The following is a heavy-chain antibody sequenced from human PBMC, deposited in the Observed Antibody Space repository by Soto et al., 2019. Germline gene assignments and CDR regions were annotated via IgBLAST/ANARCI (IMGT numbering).Heavy chain of an antibody. D-gene: IGHD6-19*01. CDR3: ARDRAVLDAFDI. V-gene: IGHV1-18*01. CDR2: ISAYNGNT. CDR1: GYTFTSSG. Sequence: ASVKVSCKASGYTFTSSGISWVRQAPGQGLEWMGWISAYNGNTNYAQKLQGRVTMTTDTSTSTAYMELRSLRSDDTAVYYCARDRAVLDAFDIWGQGTMVTVSS. J-gene: IGHJ3*02.